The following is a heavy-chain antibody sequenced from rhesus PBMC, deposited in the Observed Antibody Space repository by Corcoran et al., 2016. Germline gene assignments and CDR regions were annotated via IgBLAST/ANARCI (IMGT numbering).Heavy chain of an antibody. D-gene: IGHD3-28*01. V-gene: IGHV3S16*01. CDR2: ISNGGSHI. Sequence: EVQLVESGGGLVQPGGSLRLSCAASGFTFRNYALSWVRQAPGKGREWVSSISNGGSHIYYADSVKGRFTISRDDAKNSLSLQMNSLRADDTAVYYCARGDYGLGYYWWCHGLDSWGQGVVVTVSS. CDR1: GFTFRNYA. J-gene: IGHJ6*01. CDR3: ARGDYGLGYYWWCHGLDS.